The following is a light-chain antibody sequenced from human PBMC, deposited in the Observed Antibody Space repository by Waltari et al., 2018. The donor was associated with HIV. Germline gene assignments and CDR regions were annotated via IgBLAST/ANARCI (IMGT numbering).Light chain of an antibody. CDR1: QRVTTY. CDR2: GAS. Sequence: EIVLTQSPGTLSLSPGERATLSCRASQRVTTYLAWYQQKPGQAPRLLIYGASSRATGIPDRVSGSGSGTDFILTISRLEPEDFAMFYCQQYAGSPLTFGGGTKVEIK. J-gene: IGKJ4*01. CDR3: QQYAGSPLT. V-gene: IGKV3-20*01.